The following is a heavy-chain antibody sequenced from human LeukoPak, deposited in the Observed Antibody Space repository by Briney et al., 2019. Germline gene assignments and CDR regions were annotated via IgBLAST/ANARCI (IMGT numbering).Heavy chain of an antibody. Sequence: ASVKVSCKASGYTFTSYGISWVRQAPGQGLEWMGWISAYNGNTNYAQKLQGRVTMTTDTSTSTTYMELRSLRSDDTAVYYCARDRRGPEEYSSGWYRDAGLTDFDYWGQGTLVTVSS. J-gene: IGHJ4*02. D-gene: IGHD6-19*01. CDR1: GYTFTSYG. CDR3: ARDRRGPEEYSSGWYRDAGLTDFDY. V-gene: IGHV1-18*01. CDR2: ISAYNGNT.